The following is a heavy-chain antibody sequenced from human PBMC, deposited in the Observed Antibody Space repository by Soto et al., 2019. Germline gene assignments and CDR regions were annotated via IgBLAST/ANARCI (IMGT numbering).Heavy chain of an antibody. CDR1: GYTFTRYE. CDR2: MNPNNGNT. V-gene: IGHV1-8*01. Sequence: ASVKVSFRASGYTFTRYEINWLREATGQEIEWMGWMNPNNGNTGYAQNFKGRVTMTRNTSISTAYMELSSLGSDDTAVYYCARGDSFSSSWYWFDSWGQGTPVIVSS. CDR3: ARGDSFSSSWYWFDS. J-gene: IGHJ5*01. D-gene: IGHD6-13*01.